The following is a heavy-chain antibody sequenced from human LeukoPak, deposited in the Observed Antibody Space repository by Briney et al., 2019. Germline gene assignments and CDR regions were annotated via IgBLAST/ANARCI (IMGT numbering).Heavy chain of an antibody. Sequence: ASVKVSCKASGYTFTGYYMHWVRQAPGQGLEWMGWINPNSGGTNYAQKLQGRVTMTTDTSTSTAYMELRSLRSDDTAVYYCARDIGSLGGHYYDSSGYSPFDYWGQGTLVTVSS. J-gene: IGHJ4*02. CDR2: INPNSGGT. V-gene: IGHV1-2*02. D-gene: IGHD3-22*01. CDR1: GYTFTGYY. CDR3: ARDIGSLGGHYYDSSGYSPFDY.